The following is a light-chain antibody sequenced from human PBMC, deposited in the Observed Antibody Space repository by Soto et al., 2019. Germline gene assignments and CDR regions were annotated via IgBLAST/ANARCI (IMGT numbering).Light chain of an antibody. CDR2: AVT. J-gene: IGLJ1*01. Sequence: QSALTQPRSVSGSPGQSVTISCTGTSSDVGGYTSVSWYQQHPGKAPKVMIYAVTKRPSGVPDRFSGSKSGNTASLTISGLQAEDEADYYCSSYAGSYAYVFGTGTKLTV. V-gene: IGLV2-11*01. CDR3: SSYAGSYAYV. CDR1: SSDVGGYTS.